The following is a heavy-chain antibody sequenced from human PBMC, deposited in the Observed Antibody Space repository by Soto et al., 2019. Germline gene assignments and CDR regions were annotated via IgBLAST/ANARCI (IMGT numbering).Heavy chain of an antibody. J-gene: IGHJ5*02. CDR3: ARLPFPWGWFDP. D-gene: IGHD3-16*01. Sequence: SGGGLVTPGGSLRLSCAASGIVFSDYMSWVRQAPGKGLEWLSYISGSGRTIYSADSVKGRFTISRDNATNSLYLQMNNVRTEDTAVYYCARLPFPWGWFDPWGQGTLVTVSS. V-gene: IGHV3-11*01. CDR2: ISGSGRTI. CDR1: GIVFSDY.